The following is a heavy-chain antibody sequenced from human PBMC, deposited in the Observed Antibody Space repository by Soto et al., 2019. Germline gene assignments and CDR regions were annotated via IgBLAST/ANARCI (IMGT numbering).Heavy chain of an antibody. J-gene: IGHJ5*01. V-gene: IGHV1-3*01. Sequence: ASVKVSCKASGYTFTSYAIHWVRQAPGQSVEWLGWIDAGHGDTKYSQKFQARVTITRDTSASASYMELSSLTSEDTAVYYCARDPVGSLSGWFDSWGQGTLVTVYS. CDR3: ARDPVGSLSGWFDS. CDR1: GYTFTSYA. D-gene: IGHD6-6*01. CDR2: IDAGHGDT.